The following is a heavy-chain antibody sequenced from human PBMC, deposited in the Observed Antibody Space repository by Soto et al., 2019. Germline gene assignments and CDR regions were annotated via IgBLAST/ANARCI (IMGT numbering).Heavy chain of an antibody. V-gene: IGHV4-39*01. J-gene: IGHJ6*02. CDR2: IYYSGST. Sequence: SETLSLTCTVSGGSISSSSYYWAWIRQPPGKGLEWIGSIYYSGSTYYNPSLKSRVTISVDTSKNQCSLKLSSVTAADTAVYYCARGGEYSSGWYPGRAAYYCGKDVWGQGTTVTVSS. CDR3: ARGGEYSSGWYPGRAAYYCGKDV. CDR1: GGSISSSSYY. D-gene: IGHD6-19*01.